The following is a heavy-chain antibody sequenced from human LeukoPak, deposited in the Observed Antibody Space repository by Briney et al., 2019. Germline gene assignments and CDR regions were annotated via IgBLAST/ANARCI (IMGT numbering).Heavy chain of an antibody. Sequence: GGSLRLSCSASGFTFSSYSMNWVRQAPGKGLEWVSSISSSSSYIYYADSVKGRFTISRDNAKNSLYLQMNSLRAEDTAVYYCARGTMIVGDAFDIWGQGTMVTVSS. V-gene: IGHV3-21*01. CDR1: GFTFSSYS. CDR2: ISSSSSYI. CDR3: ARGTMIVGDAFDI. D-gene: IGHD3-22*01. J-gene: IGHJ3*02.